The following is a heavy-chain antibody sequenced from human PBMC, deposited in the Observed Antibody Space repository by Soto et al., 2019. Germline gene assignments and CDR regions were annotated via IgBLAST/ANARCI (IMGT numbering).Heavy chain of an antibody. CDR3: AKDGNSPRGYCSSTSCYWYYYYMDV. CDR2: ISYDGSNK. CDR1: GFTFSSYG. V-gene: IGHV3-30*18. Sequence: GGSLRLSCAASGFTFSSYGMHWVRQAPGKGLEWVAVISYDGSNKYYADSVKGRFTISRDNSKNTLYLQMNSLRAEDTAVYYCAKDGNSPRGYCSSTSCYWYYYYMDVWGKGTTVTVSS. D-gene: IGHD2-2*01. J-gene: IGHJ6*03.